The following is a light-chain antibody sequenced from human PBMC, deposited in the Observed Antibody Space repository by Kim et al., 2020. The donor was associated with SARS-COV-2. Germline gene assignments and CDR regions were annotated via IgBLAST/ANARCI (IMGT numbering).Light chain of an antibody. V-gene: IGLV1-40*01. CDR3: QSYDSSLSAWV. CDR1: SSKIGAGYD. Sequence: QRVTISCTGSSSKIGAGYDVHWYQQLPGTAPKLLIYGNSNRPSGVPDRFSGSKSGTSASLAITGLQAEDEADYYCQSYDSSLSAWVFGGGTQLTVL. CDR2: GNS. J-gene: IGLJ3*02.